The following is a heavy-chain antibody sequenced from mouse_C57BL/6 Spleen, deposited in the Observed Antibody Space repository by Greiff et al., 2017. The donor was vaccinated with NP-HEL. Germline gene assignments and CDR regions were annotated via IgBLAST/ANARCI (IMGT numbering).Heavy chain of an antibody. D-gene: IGHD3-2*02. J-gene: IGHJ2*01. Sequence: QVQLQQSGPELVKPGASVKISCKASGYAFSSSWMNWVKQRPGKGLEWIGRIYPGDGDTNYNGKFKGKATLTADKSSSTAYMQLSSLTSEDSAVYVCARTPPQQLRLYFDYWGQGTTLTVSS. CDR2: IYPGDGDT. CDR1: GYAFSSSW. CDR3: ARTPPQQLRLYFDY. V-gene: IGHV1-82*01.